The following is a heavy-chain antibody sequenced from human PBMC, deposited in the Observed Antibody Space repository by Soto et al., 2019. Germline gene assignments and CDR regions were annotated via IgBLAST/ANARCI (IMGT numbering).Heavy chain of an antibody. J-gene: IGHJ6*02. CDR3: ARDLQGLWFGESASDLRYGMDV. CDR2: IIPIFGTA. CDR1: GGTFSSYA. Sequence: GASVKVSCKASGGTFSSYAISWVRQAPGQGLEWMGGIIPIFGTANYAQKFQGRVTITADESTSTAYMELNSLRSEDTAVYYCARDLQGLWFGESASDLRYGMDVWGQGTTVTVSS. V-gene: IGHV1-69*13. D-gene: IGHD3-10*01.